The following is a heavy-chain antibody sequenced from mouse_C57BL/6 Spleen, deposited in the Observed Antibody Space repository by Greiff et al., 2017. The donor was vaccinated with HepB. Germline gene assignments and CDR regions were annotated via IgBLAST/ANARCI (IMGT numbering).Heavy chain of an antibody. CDR2: INPSNGGT. D-gene: IGHD1-1*01. CDR3: ASTTGSSYERYFDV. J-gene: IGHJ1*03. CDR1: GYTFTSYW. V-gene: IGHV1-53*01. Sequence: QVQLKQPGTELVKPGASVKLSCKASGYTFTSYWMHWVKQRPGQGLEWIGNINPSNGGTNYNEKFKSKATLTVDKSSSTAYMQLSSLTSEDTAVYYCASTTGSSYERYFDVWGTGTTVTVSS.